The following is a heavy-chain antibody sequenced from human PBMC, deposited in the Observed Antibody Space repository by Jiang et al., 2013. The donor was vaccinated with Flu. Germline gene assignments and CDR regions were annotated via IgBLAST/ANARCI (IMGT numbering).Heavy chain of an antibody. J-gene: IGHJ4*02. D-gene: IGHD1-26*01. CDR1: GFSLSTSGVG. CDR2: IYWDDDK. Sequence: KPTQTLTLTCTFSGFSLSTSGVGVGWIRQPPGKALEWLALIYWDDDKRYSPSLKSRLTITKDTSKNQVVLTMTNMDPVDTATYYCAHSIDSIVGATGGDFDYWGQGTLVTVSS. V-gene: IGHV2-5*02. CDR3: AHSIDSIVGATGGDFDY.